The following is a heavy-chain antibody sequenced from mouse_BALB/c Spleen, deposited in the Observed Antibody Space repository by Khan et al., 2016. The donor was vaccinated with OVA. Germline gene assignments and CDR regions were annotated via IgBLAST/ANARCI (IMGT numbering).Heavy chain of an antibody. Sequence: VQLKQSGPGLVKPSQSLSLTCTVTGYSITSGYAWNWIRQFPGNKLELMGYISYSGVTSYTPSLKSRISITRDTSKNQFFLQLNSVTTEDTATYYCARGNYYGYDFDYWGQGTTLTVSS. CDR2: ISYSGVT. D-gene: IGHD1-2*01. J-gene: IGHJ2*01. V-gene: IGHV3-2*02. CDR1: GYSITSGYA. CDR3: ARGNYYGYDFDY.